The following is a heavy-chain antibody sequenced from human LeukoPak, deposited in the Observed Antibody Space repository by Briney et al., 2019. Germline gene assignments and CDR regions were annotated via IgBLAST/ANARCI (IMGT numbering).Heavy chain of an antibody. J-gene: IGHJ3*02. CDR2: ISAYNGNT. D-gene: IGHD1-26*01. Sequence: ASVKVSCKASGYTFTSYGISWVRQAPGQGLEWMGWISAYNGNTNYAQKLQGRVTMTTDTSTSTAYMELRSLRSDDTAVYYCARGLVGATWDDAFDIWGQGTVVTVSS. CDR3: ARGLVGATWDDAFDI. CDR1: GYTFTSYG. V-gene: IGHV1-18*01.